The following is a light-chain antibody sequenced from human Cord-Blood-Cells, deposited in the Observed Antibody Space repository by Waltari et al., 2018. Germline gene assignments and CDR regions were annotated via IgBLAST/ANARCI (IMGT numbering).Light chain of an antibody. V-gene: IGKV1-39*01. CDR3: QQSYSTPWT. CDR2: AAS. J-gene: IGKJ1*01. Sequence: EIQMTQSPSSLSASVGDRVTITCRASQSISSYLNGYQQKPGKAPKRLIYAASSLQSGVPSRFSGSGSGTDFTLTISSLQPEDFATYYCQQSYSTPWTFGQGTKVEIK. CDR1: QSISSY.